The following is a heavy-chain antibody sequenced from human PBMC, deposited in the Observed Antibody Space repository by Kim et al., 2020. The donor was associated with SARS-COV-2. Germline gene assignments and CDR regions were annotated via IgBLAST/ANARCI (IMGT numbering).Heavy chain of an antibody. CDR3: TRGARSSGCFDY. J-gene: IGHJ4*02. V-gene: IGHV3-49*04. D-gene: IGHD3-22*01. CDR1: GFTFGDYA. CDR2: IRSKAYGGTT. Sequence: GGSLRLSCTASGFTFGDYAMSWVRQAPGKGLEWVGFIRSKAYGGTTEYAASVKGRFTISRDDSKSIAYLQMNSLKTEDTAVYYCTRGARSSGCFDYWGQGTLVTVSS.